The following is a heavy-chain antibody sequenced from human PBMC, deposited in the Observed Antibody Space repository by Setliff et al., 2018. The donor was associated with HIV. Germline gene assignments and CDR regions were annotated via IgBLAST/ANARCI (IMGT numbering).Heavy chain of an antibody. V-gene: IGHV1-69*06. Sequence: GASVKVSCKASGGTFISYGISWVRQAPGQGLEWMGRIIPIFGTANYAQTFQGRVTITADKSTSTAYMELSSLRSEDTAVYFCVRDSYVNYWSSHYNGMDVWGQGTPVTVSS. CDR3: VRDSYVNYWSSHYNGMDV. D-gene: IGHD2-2*01. CDR1: GGTFISYG. J-gene: IGHJ6*02. CDR2: IIPIFGTA.